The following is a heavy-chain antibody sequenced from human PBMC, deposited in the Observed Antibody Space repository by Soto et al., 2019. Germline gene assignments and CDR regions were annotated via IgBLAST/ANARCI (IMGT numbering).Heavy chain of an antibody. CDR1: GGSLSTNP. V-gene: IGHV1-69*06. J-gene: IGHJ4*02. CDR3: ARRDSGGFYRFFDA. D-gene: IGHD2-15*01. CDR2: TGSGTGPG. Sequence: QVQLVQSGTEVKKPGSSVKVSCKASGGSLSTNPISWVRQAPGQGLEWMGGTGSGTGPGNHAQKFQGRLTVTADKSTSTVYMEMTNLSAKDTAGYYCARRDSGGFYRFFDAWGQGTLVTVSS.